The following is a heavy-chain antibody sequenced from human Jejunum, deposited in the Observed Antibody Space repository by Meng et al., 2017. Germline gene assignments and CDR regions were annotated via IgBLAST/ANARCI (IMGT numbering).Heavy chain of an antibody. J-gene: IGHJ2*01. V-gene: IGHV4-4*02. D-gene: IGHD3-10*02. CDR1: GGSIESNNW. CDR2: VYHSGST. CDR3: ARADYVRYFDL. Sequence: QVRLQRPGPGLVKPSETLSLTCAVSGGSIESNNWWTWIRQPPGQGLEWIGEVYHSGSTHYNPSLQSRVTISIDNSKNRFSLSLDSVTAADTAIYYCARADYVRYFDLWGRGTLVTVSS.